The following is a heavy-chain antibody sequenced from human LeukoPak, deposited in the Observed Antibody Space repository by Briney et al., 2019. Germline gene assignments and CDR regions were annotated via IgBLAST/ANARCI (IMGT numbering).Heavy chain of an antibody. V-gene: IGHV3-23*01. CDR2: ISDSGGST. D-gene: IGHD6-6*01. CDR1: GFTFSSYV. Sequence: GGSLRLSCAASGFTFSSYVMSWVRQAPGKGLEWVSAISDSGGSTFYADSVEGRFTISRDNSKNTLYLQMNSLRAEDTAVYYCAKGLYSSSSYFDYWGQGTLVTVSS. J-gene: IGHJ4*02. CDR3: AKGLYSSSSYFDY.